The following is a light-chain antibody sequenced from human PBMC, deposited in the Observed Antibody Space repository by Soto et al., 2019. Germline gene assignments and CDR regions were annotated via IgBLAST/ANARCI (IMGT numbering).Light chain of an antibody. CDR1: SSNLGAGYD. Sequence: QSVLTQPPSVSGAPGQTVTISCTGSSSNLGAGYDVHWYQQLPQTAPKLLMFGSSNRPSGVPDRFSGSKSGTSASLGITGLQTGDEADYYCGAWDNSLSVVVFGGGTQLTVL. J-gene: IGLJ2*01. CDR2: GSS. CDR3: GAWDNSLSVVV. V-gene: IGLV1-40*01.